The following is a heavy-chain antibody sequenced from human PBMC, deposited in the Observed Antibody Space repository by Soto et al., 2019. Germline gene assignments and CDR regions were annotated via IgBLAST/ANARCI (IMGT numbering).Heavy chain of an antibody. CDR3: AKQADYYDSSGYYGYFDY. J-gene: IGHJ4*01. CDR1: GFTFSIYA. Sequence: RGSLVVGCAASGFTFSIYAMSWVGQAPGKGLEWVSAISGSGGSTYYADSVKGRFTISRDNSKNTLYLQMNSLRAEDTAVYYCAKQADYYDSSGYYGYFDYWGHGTMVTVSS. CDR2: ISGSGGST. V-gene: IGHV3-23*01. D-gene: IGHD3-22*01.